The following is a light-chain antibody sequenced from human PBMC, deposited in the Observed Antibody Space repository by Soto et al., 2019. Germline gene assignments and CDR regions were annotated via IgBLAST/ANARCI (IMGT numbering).Light chain of an antibody. J-gene: IGKJ2*01. CDR2: DAS. CDR1: QSVSSIY. V-gene: IGKV3D-20*01. Sequence: EIVLTQSPATLSLSPGERATLSCGASQSVSSIYLAWYQQKPGLAPRLLIYDASSRATGIPDRFSGSGSGTDFTLTINSLEPEDFAVYYCQQYGSSPYTFGQGTKLEIK. CDR3: QQYGSSPYT.